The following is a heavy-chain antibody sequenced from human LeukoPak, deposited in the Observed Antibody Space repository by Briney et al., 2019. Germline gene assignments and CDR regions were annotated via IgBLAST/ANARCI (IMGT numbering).Heavy chain of an antibody. CDR3: ARLYGNYQNYFDY. CDR1: GGSISTSDYS. Sequence: SETLSLTCTVSGGSISTSDYSWGWIRQPPGKGLEWVGHMYYRGNTFYNPSLKCRVTISVDTSKNQFSLKLRSVTAADTAVYYCARLYGNYQNYFDYWGQGTLVTVSS. D-gene: IGHD1-7*01. V-gene: IGHV4-39*07. J-gene: IGHJ4*02. CDR2: MYYRGNT.